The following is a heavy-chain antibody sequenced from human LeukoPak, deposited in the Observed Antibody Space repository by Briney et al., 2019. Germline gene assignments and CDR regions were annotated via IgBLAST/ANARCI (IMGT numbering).Heavy chain of an antibody. Sequence: SQTLSLTCAISGDSVSSNSAAWNWIRQSPSRGLEWLGRTYYRSKWYNDYAVSVKSRITINPDTSKNQFSLQLNSVTPEDTAVYYCARLPYYYDSSGYYALDWGQGTLVTVSS. CDR3: ARLPYYYDSSGYYALD. V-gene: IGHV6-1*01. CDR1: GDSVSSNSAA. J-gene: IGHJ4*02. CDR2: TYYRSKWYN. D-gene: IGHD3-22*01.